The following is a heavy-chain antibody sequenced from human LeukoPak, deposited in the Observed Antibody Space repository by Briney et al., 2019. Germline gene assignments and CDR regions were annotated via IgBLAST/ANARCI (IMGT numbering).Heavy chain of an antibody. V-gene: IGHV1-69*06. CDR1: GGTFSSYA. J-gene: IGHJ4*02. CDR2: IIPIFGTA. D-gene: IGHD2-2*01. CDR3: ARGRLGSSDFFVY. Sequence: ASVKVSCKAFGGTFSSYAISCVRQGPGQGLEWMGGIIPIFGTANYAQKFQGRVTITADKSTSTAYMELSSLRSEDTAVYYCARGRLGSSDFFVYWGQGTLVTVSS.